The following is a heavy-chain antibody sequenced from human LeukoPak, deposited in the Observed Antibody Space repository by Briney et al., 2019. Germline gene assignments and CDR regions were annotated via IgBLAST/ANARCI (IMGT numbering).Heavy chain of an antibody. CDR3: AKGSIAAAGICVY. D-gene: IGHD6-13*01. CDR2: ISGSGGST. CDR1: GFTFSSYA. Sequence: GGSLRLSCAASGFTFSSYAMSWVRQAPGKGLEWVSAISGSGGSTYYADSAKGRFTISGDNSKNTLYLQMNSLRAEDTAVYYCAKGSIAAAGICVYWGQGTLVTVSS. J-gene: IGHJ4*02. V-gene: IGHV3-23*01.